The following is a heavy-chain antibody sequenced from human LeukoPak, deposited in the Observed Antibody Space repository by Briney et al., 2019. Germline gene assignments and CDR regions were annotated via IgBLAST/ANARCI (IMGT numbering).Heavy chain of an antibody. Sequence: PSETLSLTCAVYGGSFSGYYWSWIRQPPGKGLEWIGEINHSGSTNYNPSLKSRVTISVDTSKNQFSLKLSSVTAADTAVYYCARHARRITMIVVSHRSWFDPWGQGTLVTVSS. CDR3: ARHARRITMIVVSHRSWFDP. CDR1: GGSFSGYY. D-gene: IGHD3-22*01. J-gene: IGHJ5*02. V-gene: IGHV4-34*01. CDR2: INHSGST.